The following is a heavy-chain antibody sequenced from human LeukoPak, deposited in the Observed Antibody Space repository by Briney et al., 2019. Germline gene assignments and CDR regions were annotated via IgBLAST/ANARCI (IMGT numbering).Heavy chain of an antibody. Sequence: ASVTVSFKASGYTFTIYYMHWVRQAPGQGREWMGIINPRGGSTSYTQKFQGRVSMTRDMSTSKVYMELSSLRSEDTAVYYCARGDIVATIGGSFDYWGQGTLVTVSS. CDR2: INPRGGST. CDR1: GYTFTIYY. V-gene: IGHV1-46*01. D-gene: IGHD5-12*01. J-gene: IGHJ4*02. CDR3: ARGDIVATIGGSFDY.